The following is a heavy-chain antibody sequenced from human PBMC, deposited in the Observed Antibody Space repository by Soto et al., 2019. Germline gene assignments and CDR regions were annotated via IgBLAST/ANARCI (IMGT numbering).Heavy chain of an antibody. CDR1: GFTFSSYA. CDR3: AKAGRPYYDLWSENRFDP. D-gene: IGHD3-3*01. Sequence: VGSLRLSCAASGFTFSSYAMTWVRQAPGKGLEWVSSISGSGGATYYADSVKGRFTISRDDSKSTLYLQMNSLRAEDTALYYCAKAGRPYYDLWSENRFDPWGQGTLVTVSS. J-gene: IGHJ5*02. CDR2: ISGSGGAT. V-gene: IGHV3-23*01.